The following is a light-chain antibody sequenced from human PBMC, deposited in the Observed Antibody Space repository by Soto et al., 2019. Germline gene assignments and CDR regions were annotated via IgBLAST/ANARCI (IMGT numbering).Light chain of an antibody. Sequence: QSALTQPASVSGSPGQSITISCNGTSSDVGNYNLVSWYQQESGRAPKLIIYEGTKRPSGISNRFSGSKSGNTASLTISGLQVDDEADYYCCSYAASNVVFGGGTKLTV. J-gene: IGLJ2*01. CDR3: CSYAASNVV. V-gene: IGLV2-23*01. CDR2: EGT. CDR1: SSDVGNYNL.